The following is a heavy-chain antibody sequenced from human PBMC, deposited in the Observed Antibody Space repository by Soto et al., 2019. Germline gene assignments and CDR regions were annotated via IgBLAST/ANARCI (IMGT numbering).Heavy chain of an antibody. CDR1: GFTFSSYA. Sequence: EVQLLESGGGLVQPGGSLRLSCAASGFTFSSYAMSWVRQAPGKGLEWVSAISGSGGSTYYADSVKGRFTISRDNSKNTLYLQMNSLGAEDTAVYYCAKSVDGIAAAGTSAEYFQHWGQGTLVTVSS. J-gene: IGHJ1*01. CDR3: AKSVDGIAAAGTSAEYFQH. CDR2: ISGSGGST. V-gene: IGHV3-23*01. D-gene: IGHD6-13*01.